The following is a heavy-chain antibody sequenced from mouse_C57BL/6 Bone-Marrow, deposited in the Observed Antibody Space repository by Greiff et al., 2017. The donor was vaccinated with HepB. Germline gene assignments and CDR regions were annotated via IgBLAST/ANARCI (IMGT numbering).Heavy chain of an antibody. Sequence: EVKVVESGAELVRPGASVKLSCTASGFNIKDDYMHWVKQRPEQGLEWIGWIDPENGDTEYASKFQGKATITADTSSNTAYLQLSSLTSEDTAVYYCTTLYDYAAWFAYWGQGTLVTVSA. V-gene: IGHV14-4*01. D-gene: IGHD2-4*01. CDR1: GFNIKDDY. CDR2: IDPENGDT. J-gene: IGHJ3*01. CDR3: TTLYDYAAWFAY.